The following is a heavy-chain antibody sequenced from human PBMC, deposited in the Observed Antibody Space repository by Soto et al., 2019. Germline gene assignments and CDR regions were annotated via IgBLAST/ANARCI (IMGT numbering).Heavy chain of an antibody. J-gene: IGHJ4*02. CDR1: GFAFSSYW. CDR2: INGDGSTT. Sequence: EVHLVESGGGSVQPGGSLKLSCAGSGFAFSSYWIHWVRQVPGKGLVWVSRINGDGSTTSYADSVRGRFTISRDNAKDTLYLLMNSLRAEDTALYYCARVGQGRYYFDYWGQGTLVTVSS. V-gene: IGHV3-74*01. CDR3: ARVGQGRYYFDY.